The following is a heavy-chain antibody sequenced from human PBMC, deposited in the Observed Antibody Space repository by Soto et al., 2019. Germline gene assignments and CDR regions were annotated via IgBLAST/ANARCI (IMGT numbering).Heavy chain of an antibody. D-gene: IGHD3-9*01. J-gene: IGHJ5*02. Sequence: PGGSLRLSCAASGFTFSSYGMHWVLQAPGKGLEWVAVIWYDGSNKYYADSVKGRFTISRDNSKNTLYLQMNSLRAEDTAVYYCAREYYDILTGGDQNWFDPWGQGTLVTVSS. V-gene: IGHV3-33*01. CDR1: GFTFSSYG. CDR3: AREYYDILTGGDQNWFDP. CDR2: IWYDGSNK.